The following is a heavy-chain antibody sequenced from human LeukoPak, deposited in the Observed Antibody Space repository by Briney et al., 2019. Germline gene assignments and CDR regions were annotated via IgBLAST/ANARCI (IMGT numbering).Heavy chain of an antibody. D-gene: IGHD3-22*01. V-gene: IGHV4-59*08. CDR2: IYYSGST. CDR3: ASSLNAYYYDSSGFDY. Sequence: SETLSLTCTVSGCSISSYYWSWIRQPPGKGLEWIGYIYYSGSTNYNPSLKSRVTISVDTSKNQFSLKVSSVTAADTAVYYCASSLNAYYYDSSGFDYWGQGTLVTVSS. J-gene: IGHJ4*02. CDR1: GCSISSYY.